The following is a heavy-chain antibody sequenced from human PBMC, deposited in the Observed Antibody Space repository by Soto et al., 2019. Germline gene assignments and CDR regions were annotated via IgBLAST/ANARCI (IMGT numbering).Heavy chain of an antibody. J-gene: IGHJ6*02. V-gene: IGHV1-2*02. CDR1: GYTFTGYY. D-gene: IGHD6-19*01. Sequence: ASVKVSCKASGYTFTGYYMHWVRHSPGQGLEWMGWINPNSGGTNYAQKFQGRVTMTRDTSISTAYMELSRLRSDDTAVYYCARGSIAVAGLYGMDVWGQGTTVTSP. CDR3: ARGSIAVAGLYGMDV. CDR2: INPNSGGT.